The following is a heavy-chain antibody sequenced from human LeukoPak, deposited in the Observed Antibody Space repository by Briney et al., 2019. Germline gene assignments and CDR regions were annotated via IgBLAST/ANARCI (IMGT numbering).Heavy chain of an antibody. J-gene: IGHJ4*02. Sequence: SETLSLTCTVSDGSISSGSYYWSWIRQPAGKGLEWIGRIYTSGSTNYNPSLKSRVTISVDTSKNQFSLKLSSVTAADTAVYYCARELVAVAGTGVDYWGQGTLVTVSS. D-gene: IGHD6-19*01. CDR3: ARELVAVAGTGVDY. CDR2: IYTSGST. CDR1: DGSISSGSYY. V-gene: IGHV4-61*02.